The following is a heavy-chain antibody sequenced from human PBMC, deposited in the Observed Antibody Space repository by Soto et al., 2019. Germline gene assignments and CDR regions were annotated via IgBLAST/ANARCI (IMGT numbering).Heavy chain of an antibody. CDR1: GFTFSNAW. D-gene: IGHD3-16*02. CDR3: TTDPRFGGVIVVDY. J-gene: IGHJ4*02. V-gene: IGHV3-15*01. CDR2: IKSKTDGGTT. Sequence: GGSLRLSCAASGFTFSNAWMSWVRQAPGKGLEWVGRIKSKTDGGTTDYAAPVKGRFTISRDDSKNTLYLQMNSLKTEDTAVYYCTTDPRFGGVIVVDYWGQGTLVTVSS.